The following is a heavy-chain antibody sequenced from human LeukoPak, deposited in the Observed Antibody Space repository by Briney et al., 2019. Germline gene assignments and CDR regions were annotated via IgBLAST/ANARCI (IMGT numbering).Heavy chain of an antibody. Sequence: PGGSLRLSCAASGFTLSSYAMSWVRQAPGKGLEWVSAISDSGNTYHADSVKGRFTISRDSSKNTLFLQMNRLRPEDAAVYYCAKRNTMVRGGPCFDYWGQGILVAVSS. CDR3: AKRNTMVRGGPCFDY. CDR2: ISDSGNT. V-gene: IGHV3-23*01. J-gene: IGHJ4*02. D-gene: IGHD3-10*01. CDR1: GFTLSSYA.